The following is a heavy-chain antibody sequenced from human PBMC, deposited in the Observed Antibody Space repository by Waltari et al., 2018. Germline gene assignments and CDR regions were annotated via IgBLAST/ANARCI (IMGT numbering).Heavy chain of an antibody. V-gene: IGHV4-38-2*01. J-gene: IGHJ4*02. CDR3: ARRVDIFDY. CDR1: GYSISRGYY. Sequence: QVQLQESGPGLVKPSEPLSLTCAVSGYSISRGYYWGWIRQPPGKGLEWIGGIYHSGSTYYNPSLKSRVTISVDTSKNQFSLKLSSVTAADTAVYYCARRVDIFDYWGQGTLVTVSS. CDR2: IYHSGST. D-gene: IGHD2-2*03.